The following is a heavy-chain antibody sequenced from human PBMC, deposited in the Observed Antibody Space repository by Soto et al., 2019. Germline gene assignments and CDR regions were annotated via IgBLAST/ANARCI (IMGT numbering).Heavy chain of an antibody. Sequence: TSETLSLTCAVYGGSFSGYYWSRIRQPPGKGLEWIGEINHSGSTNYNPSLKSRVTISVDTSKNQFSLKLSSVTAADTAVYYCARVWGSAAGTRWFDPWGQGTLVTVSS. V-gene: IGHV4-34*01. CDR2: INHSGST. D-gene: IGHD6-13*01. CDR1: GGSFSGYY. CDR3: ARVWGSAAGTRWFDP. J-gene: IGHJ5*02.